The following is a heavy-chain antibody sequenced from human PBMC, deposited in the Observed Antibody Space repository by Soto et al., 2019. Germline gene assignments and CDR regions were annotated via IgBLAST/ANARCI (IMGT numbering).Heavy chain of an antibody. CDR2: IYPTGNT. CDR3: ATGYATYED. Sequence: SETLSLTCSVSGDSLSNYHWSWIRQPAGKGLEWIGRIYPTGNTNYNPSLKSRVTMSVDTSKNQFSLKLTSMTAADTAVYYCATGYATYEDWGQGTLVTVSS. CDR1: GDSLSNYH. D-gene: IGHD2-8*01. J-gene: IGHJ4*02. V-gene: IGHV4-4*07.